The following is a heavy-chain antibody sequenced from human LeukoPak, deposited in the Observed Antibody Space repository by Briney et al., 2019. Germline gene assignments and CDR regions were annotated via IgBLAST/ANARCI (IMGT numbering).Heavy chain of an antibody. CDR3: ARVAVPAAPPDPYNWFDP. V-gene: IGHV1-2*02. J-gene: IGHJ5*02. CDR1: GYTLTELS. D-gene: IGHD2-2*01. Sequence: ASVKVSCKVSGYTLTELSMHWVRQAPGQGLEWMGWINPNSGGTNYAQKFQGRVTMTRDTSISTAYMELSRLRSDDTAVYYCARVAVPAAPPDPYNWFDPWGQGTLVTVSS. CDR2: INPNSGGT.